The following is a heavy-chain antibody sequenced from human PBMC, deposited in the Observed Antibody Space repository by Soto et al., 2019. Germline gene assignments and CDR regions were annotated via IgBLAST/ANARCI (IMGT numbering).Heavy chain of an antibody. CDR1: GFTLSRYW. Sequence: EVQLVESGGGVVQPGGSLRLSCAVSGFTLSRYWMTWVRQAPGKGLEWVANIQEDGSEQYYVDSVKGRFTISRDNAKNSLFLQMNSLRAEDTAVYYCARHLGNRYLPYDYWGQGTLVTVSS. CDR3: ARHLGNRYLPYDY. CDR2: IQEDGSEQ. V-gene: IGHV3-7*05. D-gene: IGHD3-10*01. J-gene: IGHJ4*02.